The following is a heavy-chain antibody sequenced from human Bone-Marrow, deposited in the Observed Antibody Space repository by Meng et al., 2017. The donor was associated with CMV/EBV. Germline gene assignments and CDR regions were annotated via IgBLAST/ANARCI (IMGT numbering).Heavy chain of an antibody. D-gene: IGHD4-23*01. J-gene: IGHJ6*02. CDR1: GDSVSSNSAA. CDR3: ARVNGGTSPYYYYYGMDV. CDR2: TYYRSKWYN. Sequence: TLSLTCAISGDSVSSNSAAWNWIRQSPSRGLEWLGRTYYRSKWYNDYAVSVKSRITINPDTSKNQFSLQLNSVTPEDTAVYYCARVNGGTSPYYYYYGMDVWAQGTTVTVPS. V-gene: IGHV6-1*01.